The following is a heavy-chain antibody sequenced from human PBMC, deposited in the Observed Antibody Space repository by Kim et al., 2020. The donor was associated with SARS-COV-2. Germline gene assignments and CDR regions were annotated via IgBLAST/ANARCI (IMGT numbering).Heavy chain of an antibody. CDR3: AADPVRFLEWSTTPYYYYYGMDV. V-gene: IGHV1-58*01. Sequence: SVKVSCKASGFTFTSSAVQWVRQARGQRLEWIGWIVVGSGNTNYAQKFQERVTITRDMSTSTAYMELSSLRSEDTAVYYCAADPVRFLEWSTTPYYYYYGMDVWGQGTTVTVSS. CDR2: IVVGSGNT. D-gene: IGHD3-3*01. CDR1: GFTFTSSA. J-gene: IGHJ6*02.